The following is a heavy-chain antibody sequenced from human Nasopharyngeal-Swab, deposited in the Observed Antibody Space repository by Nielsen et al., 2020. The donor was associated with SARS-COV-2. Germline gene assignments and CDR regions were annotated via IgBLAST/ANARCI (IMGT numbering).Heavy chain of an antibody. D-gene: IGHD3-22*01. Sequence: WVRQAPGQGLEWMGIINPSGGSTSYAQKFQGRVTMTRDTSTSTVNMKLSSLRSEDTAVYYCARDPSGDYYYDSSGRPRHYFDYWGQGTLVTVSS. J-gene: IGHJ4*02. V-gene: IGHV1-46*01. CDR2: INPSGGST. CDR3: ARDPSGDYYYDSSGRPRHYFDY.